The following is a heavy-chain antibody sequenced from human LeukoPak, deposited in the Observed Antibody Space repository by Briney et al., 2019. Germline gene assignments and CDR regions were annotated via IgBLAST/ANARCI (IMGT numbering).Heavy chain of an antibody. CDR3: ARSGRYNWKDGRFVGYFDY. CDR2: IIPIFGTA. CDR1: GGTFSSYA. D-gene: IGHD1-20*01. Sequence: SVKVSCKASGGTFSSYAISWVRQAPGQGLEWMGGIIPIFGTANYAQKFQGRVTITTDESTSTAYMELSSLRSEDTAVYYCARSGRYNWKDGRFVGYFDYWGQGTLVTVSS. V-gene: IGHV1-69*05. J-gene: IGHJ4*02.